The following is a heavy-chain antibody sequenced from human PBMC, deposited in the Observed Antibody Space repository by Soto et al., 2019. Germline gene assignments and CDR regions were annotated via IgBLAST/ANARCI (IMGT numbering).Heavy chain of an antibody. V-gene: IGHV4-34*01. CDR2: INHSGNT. D-gene: IGHD3-22*01. CDR3: ARHNYDGSGYYYYYYRMDV. Sequence: SQTLSLTCAVYAGSFSGYYWSWIRHPPGKGLEWIGEINHSGNTNYNPSLKSRVTISVDTSKNQFSLKLSSVTAADTAVYYCARHNYDGSGYYYYYYRMDVWGQGTTVTVSS. J-gene: IGHJ6*02. CDR1: AGSFSGYY.